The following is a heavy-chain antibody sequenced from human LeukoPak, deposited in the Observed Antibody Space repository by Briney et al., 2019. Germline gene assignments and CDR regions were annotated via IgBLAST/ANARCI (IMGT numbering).Heavy chain of an antibody. J-gene: IGHJ4*02. D-gene: IGHD3-9*01. CDR3: AGIVYYHILTGFGGYYFDY. CDR2: IYYSGTT. V-gene: IGHV4-59*06. Sequence: SETLSLTCTVSGGSISSYYWSWIRQPAGKGLEWFGHIYYSGTTYYNPSLKSRVTLSVDTSKNQFSLKLTSVTAADTAVYYCAGIVYYHILTGFGGYYFDYWGQGTLVTVSS. CDR1: GGSISSYY.